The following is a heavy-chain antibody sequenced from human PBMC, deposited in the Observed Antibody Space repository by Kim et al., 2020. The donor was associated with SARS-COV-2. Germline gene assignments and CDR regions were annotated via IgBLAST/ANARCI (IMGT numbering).Heavy chain of an antibody. V-gene: IGHV3-53*01. D-gene: IGHD3-16*01. J-gene: IGHJ6*02. CDR1: GFTVSSNY. Sequence: GGSLRLSCAASGFTVSSNYMSWVRQAPGKGLEWVSVIYSGGSTYYADSVKGRFTISRDNSKNTLYLQMNSLRAEDTAVYYCARAPMITFGGRYGMDVWGQGTTVTVSS. CDR3: ARAPMITFGGRYGMDV. CDR2: IYSGGST.